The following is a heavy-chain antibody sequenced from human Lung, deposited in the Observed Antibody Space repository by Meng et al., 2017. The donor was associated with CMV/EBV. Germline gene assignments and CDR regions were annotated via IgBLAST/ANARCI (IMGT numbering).Heavy chain of an antibody. D-gene: IGHD5-18*01. J-gene: IGHJ4*02. CDR1: GGSISSGDFY. CDR3: ARALDTAMVTFDY. Sequence: GQLLESGTGSVKPSQTRALTCNVAGGSISSGDFYWSWNRQAPGNGLEGLGDIYYSGSTYYHPSLKSLVTIAVDTSKNQFSLKLSSVTAADAALYYCARALDTAMVTFDYWGQGTLVTVSS. V-gene: IGHV4-30-4*08. CDR2: IYYSGST.